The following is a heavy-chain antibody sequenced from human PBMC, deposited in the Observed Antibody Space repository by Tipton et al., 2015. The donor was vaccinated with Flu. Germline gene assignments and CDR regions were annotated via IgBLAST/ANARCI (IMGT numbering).Heavy chain of an antibody. J-gene: IGHJ4*02. D-gene: IGHD3-22*01. CDR3: ARLVYRGYYSVGYYFDS. CDR2: IYTNGDT. Sequence: TLSLTCSVSGGSIGSGTHYWSWIRQPAGKGLEWIGRIYTNGDTYYNPSLKSRVTISVDTSKNQFSLTLTSVSAADTAVYYCARLVYRGYYSVGYYFDSWGQGTLVTVSS. V-gene: IGHV4-61*02. CDR1: GGSIGSGTHY.